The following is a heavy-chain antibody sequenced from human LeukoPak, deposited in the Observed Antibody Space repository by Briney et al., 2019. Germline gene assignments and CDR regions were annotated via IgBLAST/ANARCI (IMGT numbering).Heavy chain of an antibody. CDR2: ISWNSGSI. CDR1: GFTFDDYA. CDR3: AKDIFTMVRGVVDY. J-gene: IGHJ4*02. D-gene: IGHD3-10*01. Sequence: AGRSLRLSCAASGFTFDDYAMHWVRQAPGKGLEWVSGISWNSGSIGYADSVKGRFTISRDNAKNSLYLQMNSLRAEDTALYYCAKDIFTMVRGVVDYWGQGTLVTVSS. V-gene: IGHV3-9*01.